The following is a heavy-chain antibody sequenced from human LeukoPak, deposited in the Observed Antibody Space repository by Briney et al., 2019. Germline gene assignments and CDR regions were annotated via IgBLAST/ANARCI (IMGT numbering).Heavy chain of an antibody. CDR1: GFTFSSYS. Sequence: GGSLRLSCAVSGFTFSSYSMNWVRQAPGKGLEWVSSFGGGPDIHHADSVKGRFTGSRDDAKSTVYLQMNSLRVEDTAIYFCAKDATPGNGIWDHFDSWGQGTLVTVSS. CDR2: FGGGPDI. CDR3: AKDATPGNGIWDHFDS. D-gene: IGHD1-14*01. J-gene: IGHJ5*01. V-gene: IGHV3-21*04.